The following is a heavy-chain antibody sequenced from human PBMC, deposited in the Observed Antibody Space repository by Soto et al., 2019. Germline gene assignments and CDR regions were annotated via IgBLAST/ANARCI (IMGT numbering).Heavy chain of an antibody. CDR2: IYYSGST. Sequence: SETLSLTCTVSGGSISSYYWSWIRQPPGKGLEWIGYIYYSGSTNYNPSLKSRVTISVDTSKNQFSLKLSSVTAADTAVYYCAGGDYVGYFQHWGQGTLVTVSS. J-gene: IGHJ1*01. CDR3: AGGDYVGYFQH. D-gene: IGHD4-17*01. CDR1: GGSISSYY. V-gene: IGHV4-59*01.